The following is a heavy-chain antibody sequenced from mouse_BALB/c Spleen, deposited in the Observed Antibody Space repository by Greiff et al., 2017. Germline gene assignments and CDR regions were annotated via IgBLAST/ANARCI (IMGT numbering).Heavy chain of an antibody. CDR2: IYPYNGGT. D-gene: IGHD4-1*01. CDR3: ARKTGTDAMDY. CDR1: GYTFTDYN. V-gene: IGHV1S29*02. Sequence: EVQLVESGPELVKPGASVKISCKASGYTFTDYNMHWVKQSHGKSLEWIGYIYPYNGGTGYNQKFKSKATLTVDNSSSTAYMELRSLTSEDSAVYYCARKTGTDAMDYWGQGTSVTVSS. J-gene: IGHJ4*01.